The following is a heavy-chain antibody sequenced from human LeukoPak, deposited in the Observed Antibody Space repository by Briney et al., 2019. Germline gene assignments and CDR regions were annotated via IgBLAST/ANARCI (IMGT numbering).Heavy chain of an antibody. J-gene: IGHJ4*02. Sequence: GGSLRLSCAASGFTVSSNYMSWVRQAPGKGLEWVSVIYSGGSTYYADSVKGRFTISRDNSKNTLYLQMNSLRAEDTAVYYCARATVRLHYDILTGYSQFDYWGQGTLVTVSS. CDR2: IYSGGST. D-gene: IGHD3-9*01. CDR1: GFTVSSNY. V-gene: IGHV3-53*05. CDR3: ARATVRLHYDILTGYSQFDY.